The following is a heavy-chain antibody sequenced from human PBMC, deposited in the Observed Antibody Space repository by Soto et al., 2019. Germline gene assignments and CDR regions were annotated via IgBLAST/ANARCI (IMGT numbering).Heavy chain of an antibody. D-gene: IGHD6-6*01. CDR3: ARDQGIAARLFDY. J-gene: IGHJ4*02. CDR2: INPSGGST. CDR1: GYTFTSYY. Sequence: ASVKVSCKASGYTFTSYYMHWVRQAPGQGLEWMGMINPSGGSTTYAQKFQGRVTMTRDTSTSTVYMELSSLRSEDTAVFYCARDQGIAARLFDYWGQGTLVTVSS. V-gene: IGHV1-46*01.